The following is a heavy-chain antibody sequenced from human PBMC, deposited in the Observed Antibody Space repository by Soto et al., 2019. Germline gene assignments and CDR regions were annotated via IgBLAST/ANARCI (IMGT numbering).Heavy chain of an antibody. CDR3: ARGRYCSSTSCRNYYYYYGMDV. D-gene: IGHD2-2*01. CDR2: INPSGGDT. Sequence: ASVKVSCKXSGFAFITYYMHWVRQAPGQGLEWVGTINPSGGDTSYAQKFQGRVTMTRDTSTNTLYMEISSLRSEDTAIYYCARGRYCSSTSCRNYYYYYGMDVWDQGTTVTVSS. CDR1: GFAFITYY. J-gene: IGHJ6*02. V-gene: IGHV1-46*01.